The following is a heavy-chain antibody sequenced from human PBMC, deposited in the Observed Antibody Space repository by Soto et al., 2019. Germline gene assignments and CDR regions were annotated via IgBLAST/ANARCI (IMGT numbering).Heavy chain of an antibody. J-gene: IGHJ6*02. CDR1: GFACHGNA. D-gene: IGHD5-12*01. Sequence: GGTRRLTFAATGFACHGNAMHWVRQAPGKGLVWVSRINGDGSSTFYADSVKGRFTISRDNARNTVYLQMNSLRAEDTAVYYCARGIQWRYGMDVWGQGT. V-gene: IGHV3-74*01. CDR3: ARGIQWRYGMDV. CDR2: INGDGSST.